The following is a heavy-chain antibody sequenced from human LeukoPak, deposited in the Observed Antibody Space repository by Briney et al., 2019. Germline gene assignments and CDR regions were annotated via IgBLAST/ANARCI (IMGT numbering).Heavy chain of an antibody. D-gene: IGHD3-16*01. CDR3: AKWATAGGIDY. CDR2: ISGSGAST. CDR1: GFTFSTYG. J-gene: IGHJ4*02. Sequence: GGSLRLSCAASGFTFSTYGITWVRQAPGKGLEWVSGISGSGASTYYADSVEGRFTISRDNSKNTLYLQMNSLRAEDTAVYYCAKWATAGGIDYWGQGTLVTVSS. V-gene: IGHV3-23*01.